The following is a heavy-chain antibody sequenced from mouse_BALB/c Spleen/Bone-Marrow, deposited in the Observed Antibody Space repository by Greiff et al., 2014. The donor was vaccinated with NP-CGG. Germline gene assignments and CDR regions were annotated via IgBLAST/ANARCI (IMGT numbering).Heavy chain of an antibody. CDR2: IDPANGNT. CDR3: ARYYDGSSYFDY. CDR1: GFNIKDTY. J-gene: IGHJ2*01. D-gene: IGHD1-1*01. Sequence: EVQLQQSGAELVKPGASVKLSCTASGFNIKDTYMHWVKQRPEQGLEWIGRIDPANGNTKYDPKFQGKATITAGTSSNTAYLQLSSLTSEGTAAYLCARYYDGSSYFDYWGQGTTLTVSS. V-gene: IGHV14-3*02.